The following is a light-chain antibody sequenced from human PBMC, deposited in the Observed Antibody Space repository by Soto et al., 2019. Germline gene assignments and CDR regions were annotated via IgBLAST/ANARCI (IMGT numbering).Light chain of an antibody. Sequence: DMEMTQSPSSLSASVGDRVTLTCRASQSISNYLNWYQHKPGKVPKLLIYAASSLQSGVPTRFSGSGSGTDFTLTINSLQPDDFATYYCQQSYGTPLTFGGGTKIEIK. CDR2: AAS. CDR1: QSISNY. CDR3: QQSYGTPLT. V-gene: IGKV1-39*01. J-gene: IGKJ4*01.